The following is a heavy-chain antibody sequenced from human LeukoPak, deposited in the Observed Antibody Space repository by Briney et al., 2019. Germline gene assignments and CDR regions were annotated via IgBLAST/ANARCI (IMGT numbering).Heavy chain of an antibody. Sequence: ASVKVSCKASGYSSTSNYIHWVRQAPGQGLEWMGMIYPSDGSTSYAQKFQGRVTVTRDTSTSTVHMELSGLRSEDTAVYYCAKELSRLYYASGSQGDYWGQGTLVTVSS. V-gene: IGHV1-46*01. CDR3: AKELSRLYYASGSQGDY. D-gene: IGHD3-10*01. CDR1: GYSSTSNY. J-gene: IGHJ4*02. CDR2: IYPSDGST.